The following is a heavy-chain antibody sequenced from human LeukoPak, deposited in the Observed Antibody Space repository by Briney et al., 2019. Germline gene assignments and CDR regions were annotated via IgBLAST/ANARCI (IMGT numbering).Heavy chain of an antibody. V-gene: IGHV3-73*01. D-gene: IGHD3-22*01. J-gene: IGHJ1*01. Sequence: PGGSLRLSCAASGFTFSGSAMHWVRQASGKGLEWVGRIRSKANSYATAYAASVKGRFTISRDDSKNTLYLQMNSLKTEDTAVYYCTTSQLSYDSSGRPLRETEYFQHWGQGTLVTVSS. CDR3: TTSQLSYDSSGRPLRETEYFQH. CDR2: IRSKANSYAT. CDR1: GFTFSGSA.